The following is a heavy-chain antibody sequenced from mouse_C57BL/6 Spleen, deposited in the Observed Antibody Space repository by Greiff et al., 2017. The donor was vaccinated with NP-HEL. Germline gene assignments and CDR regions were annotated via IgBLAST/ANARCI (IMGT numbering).Heavy chain of an antibody. J-gene: IGHJ3*01. CDR2: IHPNSGST. D-gene: IGHD2-3*01. V-gene: IGHV1-64*01. Sequence: QVQLQQPGAELVKPGASVKLSCKASGYTFTSYWMHWVKQRPGQGLEWIGMIHPNSGSTNYNEKFKSKATLTVDKSSSTAYMQLSSLTSEASAVYYCARPDGYYGFFAYWGQGTLVTVSA. CDR1: GYTFTSYW. CDR3: ARPDGYYGFFAY.